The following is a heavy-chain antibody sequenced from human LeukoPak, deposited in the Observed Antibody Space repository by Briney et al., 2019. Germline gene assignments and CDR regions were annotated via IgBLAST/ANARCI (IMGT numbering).Heavy chain of an antibody. CDR1: SGSISSFY. V-gene: IGHV4-59*01. D-gene: IGHD3-16*01. J-gene: IGHJ5*02. CDR2: IYYSGAT. CDR3: AREGAVPGIDP. Sequence: KTSETLSLTCTVSSGSISSFYRSWIRQPPGKGLEWIGYIYYSGATNYNPSLKSRVTISVDTSKNQFSLHLNSVTAADTAVYYCAREGAVPGIDPWGQGTLVTVSS.